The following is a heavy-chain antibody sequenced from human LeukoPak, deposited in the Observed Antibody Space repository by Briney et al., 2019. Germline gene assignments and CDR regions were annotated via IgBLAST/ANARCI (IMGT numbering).Heavy chain of an antibody. CDR3: ARSGTLTGAYYFDY. J-gene: IGHJ4*02. CDR2: INSDGSST. V-gene: IGHV3-74*01. D-gene: IGHD7-27*01. Sequence: PGGSLRLSCAASGFTFSSYWMHWVRQAPGKGLVWVSRINSDGSSTSYADSVKGRFTISRDNAKNTLYLQMNSLRAEDTAEYYCARSGTLTGAYYFDYWGQGTLVTVSS. CDR1: GFTFSSYW.